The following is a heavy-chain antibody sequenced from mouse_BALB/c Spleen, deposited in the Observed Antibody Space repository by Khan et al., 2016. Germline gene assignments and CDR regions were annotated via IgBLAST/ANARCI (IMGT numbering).Heavy chain of an antibody. V-gene: IGHV1S135*01. CDR2: IDPYNGVS. CDR3: ARWYGNYGPCAY. D-gene: IGHD2-10*02. J-gene: IGHJ3*01. Sequence: VQLQQSGPELVKPGASVKVSCKGSGYAFTTYNMYWVKQSHGKSLEWIGDIDPYNGVSSYNQKFKDKATLTVDESSSTAYMHLNSLTSEDSAVYYCARWYGNYGPCAYWGKGTLVTVSA. CDR1: GYAFTTYN.